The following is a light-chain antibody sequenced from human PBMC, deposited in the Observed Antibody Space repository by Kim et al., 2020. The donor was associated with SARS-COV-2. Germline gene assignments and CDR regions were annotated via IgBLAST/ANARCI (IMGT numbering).Light chain of an antibody. CDR2: DVS. J-gene: IGLJ1*01. CDR1: SSDVGSYNL. V-gene: IGLV2-23*02. CDR3: CSFAGTSTLI. Sequence: QSALTQPASVSGSPGQSITISCTGTSSDVGSYNLVSWYQQHPGKAPKLIIYDVSRRPSGVSDRFSGSKSGNTASLTISGLQAEDETDYYCCSFAGTSTLIFGTGTKVTVL.